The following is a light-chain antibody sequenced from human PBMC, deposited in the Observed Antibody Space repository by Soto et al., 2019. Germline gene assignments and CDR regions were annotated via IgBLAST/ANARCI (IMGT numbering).Light chain of an antibody. J-gene: IGLJ3*02. V-gene: IGLV2-11*01. CDR1: SSDVGGYNF. CDR2: DVS. CDR3: CSNAGSFTWV. Sequence: QSVLTQSRSVSGSPGQSVTISCSGSSSDVGGYNFVSWYQQHPNKAPKLMIYDVSKRPSGVPDRFSGSKSGNTASLTISGLQAEDEADYYCCSNAGSFTWVFGGGTKLTVL.